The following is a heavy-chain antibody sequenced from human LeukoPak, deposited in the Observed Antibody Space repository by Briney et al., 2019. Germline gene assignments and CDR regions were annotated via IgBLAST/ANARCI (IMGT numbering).Heavy chain of an antibody. Sequence: SETLSLTCSVSSGSVSSGGYYWNWIRQPPGKGLEWIGYIYYSGTTEYNPSLKSRATISVDTPKNQFSLKLISVTAADTAVYYCARVSGSGLADSWGQGTLVTVSS. J-gene: IGHJ4*02. CDR3: ARVSGSGLADS. CDR2: IYYSGTT. V-gene: IGHV4-61*08. D-gene: IGHD3-10*01. CDR1: SGSVSSGGYY.